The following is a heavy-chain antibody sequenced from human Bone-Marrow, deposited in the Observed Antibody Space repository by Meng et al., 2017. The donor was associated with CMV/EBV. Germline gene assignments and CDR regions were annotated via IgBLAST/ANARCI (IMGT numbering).Heavy chain of an antibody. J-gene: IGHJ6*02. D-gene: IGHD1-26*01. V-gene: IGHV1-46*01. Sequence: ASVKVSCKASGYTFTSYYIHWVRQAPGQGLEWMGIINPSGGSTSYAQKFQGRVTMTRDTSTSTVYMELSSLRSEDTAVYYCAREYSGSSYYYGMVVWGQGTTVTFSS. CDR1: GYTFTSYY. CDR3: AREYSGSSYYYGMVV. CDR2: INPSGGST.